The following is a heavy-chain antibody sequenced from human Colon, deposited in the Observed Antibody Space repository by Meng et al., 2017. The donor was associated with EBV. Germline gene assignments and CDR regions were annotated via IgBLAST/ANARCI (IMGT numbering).Heavy chain of an antibody. Sequence: VQLVKSGSELKKPGASVKVYCNASGYRLRSYAVNWLRQAPGRGLEWMGWINPSTAHPTYAQDFTGRFVFSLDISVNTAYLQINSLKAEDTAIYYCVRDVPDGDISLFDSWGQGTLVTVSS. V-gene: IGHV7-4-1*02. CDR2: INPSTAHP. D-gene: IGHD2-21*02. J-gene: IGHJ4*02. CDR3: VRDVPDGDISLFDS. CDR1: GYRLRSYA.